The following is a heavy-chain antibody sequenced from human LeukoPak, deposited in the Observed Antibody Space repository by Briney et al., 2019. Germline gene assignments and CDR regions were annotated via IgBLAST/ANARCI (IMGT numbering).Heavy chain of an antibody. J-gene: IGHJ6*03. CDR3: ARVLRYCSGGNCYSGGLGYMDV. D-gene: IGHD2-15*01. V-gene: IGHV3-7*01. CDR1: GFTFRTYC. Sequence: GGSLSLSCAASGFTFRTYCMSWVRQAPGKGLEWVANIMQDGNDKYYVDSVKGRFTISRDNAKNSLYLQLNSLRVEDTAVYYCARVLRYCSGGNCYSGGLGYMDVWGKGTTVTISS. CDR2: IMQDGNDK.